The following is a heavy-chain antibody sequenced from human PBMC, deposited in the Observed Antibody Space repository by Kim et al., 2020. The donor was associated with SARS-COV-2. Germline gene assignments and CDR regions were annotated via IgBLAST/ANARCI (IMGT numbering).Heavy chain of an antibody. D-gene: IGHD3-22*01. CDR2: IYYSGST. V-gene: IGHV4-39*01. CDR3: ARQASGGGIVVVNLKFDY. J-gene: IGHJ4*02. Sequence: SETLSLTCTVSGGSISSSSYYWGWIRQPPGKVLEWIGSIYYSGSTYYNPSLKSRVTISVDTSKNQFSLKLSSVTAADTAVYYCARQASGGGIVVVNLKFDYWGQGTLVTVSS. CDR1: GGSISSSSYY.